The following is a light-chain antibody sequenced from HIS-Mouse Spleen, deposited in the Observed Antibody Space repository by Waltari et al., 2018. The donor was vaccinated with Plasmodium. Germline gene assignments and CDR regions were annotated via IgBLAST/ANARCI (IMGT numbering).Light chain of an antibody. CDR3: QQSHT. Sequence: DIQMTQSQSSMSASVGDRVTITCRASQSISSYLNWYQQKPGKAPKLLIYAASSLQSGVPSRFSGSGSGTDFTLTISSLQPEDFATYYCQQSHTFGQGTKLEIK. J-gene: IGKJ2*01. CDR2: AAS. V-gene: IGKV1-39*01. CDR1: QSISSY.